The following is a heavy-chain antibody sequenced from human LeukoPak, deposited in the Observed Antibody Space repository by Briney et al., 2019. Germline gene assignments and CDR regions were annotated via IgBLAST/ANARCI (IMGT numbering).Heavy chain of an antibody. D-gene: IGHD2-15*01. Sequence: GASVKVSCKASGYTFTSYDINWVRQAPGQGLEWMGWINPNSGGTNYAQKFQGRVTMTRDTSISTAYMELSRLRSDDTAVYYCARGRGLGYCSGGSCPRDDDGWYYFDYWGQGTLVTVSS. J-gene: IGHJ4*02. V-gene: IGHV1-2*02. CDR2: INPNSGGT. CDR1: GYTFTSYD. CDR3: ARGRGLGYCSGGSCPRDDDGWYYFDY.